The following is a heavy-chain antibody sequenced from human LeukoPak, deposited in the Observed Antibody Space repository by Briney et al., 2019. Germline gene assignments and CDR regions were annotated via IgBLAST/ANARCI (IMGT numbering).Heavy chain of an antibody. CDR1: GFSFSSYA. CDR3: ARAKIVGACFDY. V-gene: IGHV3-30*04. J-gene: IGHJ4*02. CDR2: ISYDGSNK. Sequence: GGSLRLSCAASGFSFSSYAMHWVRQAPGKGLEWVAVISYDGSNKYYADSVKGRFTISRDNSKNTLYLQMNSLRAEDTAVYYCARAKIVGACFDYWGQGTLVTVSS. D-gene: IGHD1-26*01.